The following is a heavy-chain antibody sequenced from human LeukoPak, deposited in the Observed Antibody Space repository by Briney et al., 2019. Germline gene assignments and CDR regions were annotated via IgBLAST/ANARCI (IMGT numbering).Heavy chain of an antibody. V-gene: IGHV3-23*01. CDR1: GFTFSNAW. D-gene: IGHD2-15*01. Sequence: AGGSLRLSCAASGFTFSNAWMSWVRQAPGKGLEWVSAISGSGGSTYYADSVKGRFTISRDNSKNTLYLQMNSLRAEDTAVYYCAKTSVRGVVVVAATHDYWGQGTLVTVSS. CDR2: ISGSGGST. CDR3: AKTSVRGVVVVAATHDY. J-gene: IGHJ4*02.